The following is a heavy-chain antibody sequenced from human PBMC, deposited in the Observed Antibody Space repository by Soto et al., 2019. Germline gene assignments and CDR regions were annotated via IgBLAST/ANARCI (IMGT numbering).Heavy chain of an antibody. Sequence: PSETLSLTCTVSGGSVSSGSYYWSWIRQPPGKGLEWIGYIYYSGSTNYNPSLKSRVTISVDTSKNQFSLKLSSVTAADTAVYYCARELGLAVAYHYYYYCMDVWGPGTTVTVSS. D-gene: IGHD6-19*01. J-gene: IGHJ6*02. CDR1: GGSVSSGSYY. CDR3: ARELGLAVAYHYYYYCMDV. V-gene: IGHV4-61*01. CDR2: IYYSGST.